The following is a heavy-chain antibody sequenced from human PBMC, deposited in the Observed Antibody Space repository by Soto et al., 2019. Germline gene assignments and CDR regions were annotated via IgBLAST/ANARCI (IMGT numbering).Heavy chain of an antibody. CDR2: MGYNGFT. Sequence: QVHLQESGQGLVKPSETLSLTCTISGVPMNNYYCSWFRQPRGQGLEWIGYMGYNGFTRDNPSLRSRVAISLDTAKNQFSLNLSSVTAADTALYYCARQGFGELHGLVDVWGQGITVTVSS. V-gene: IGHV4-59*08. D-gene: IGHD3-10*01. J-gene: IGHJ6*02. CDR1: GVPMNNYY. CDR3: ARQGFGELHGLVDV.